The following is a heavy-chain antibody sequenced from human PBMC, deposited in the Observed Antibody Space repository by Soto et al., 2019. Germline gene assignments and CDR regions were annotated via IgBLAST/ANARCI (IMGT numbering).Heavy chain of an antibody. J-gene: IGHJ4*02. D-gene: IGHD3-10*01. Sequence: PGESLKISCKGSGYSFTSYWISWVRQMPGKGLEWMGRIDPSDSYTNYSPSFQGHVTISADKSISTAYPQWSSLKASDTAMYYCATLLWFGELQLYPFDYWGQGTLVTVSS. V-gene: IGHV5-10-1*01. CDR2: IDPSDSYT. CDR1: GYSFTSYW. CDR3: ATLLWFGELQLYPFDY.